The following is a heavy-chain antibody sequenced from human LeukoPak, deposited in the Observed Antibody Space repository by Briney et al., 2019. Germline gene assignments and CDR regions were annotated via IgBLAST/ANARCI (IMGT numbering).Heavy chain of an antibody. D-gene: IGHD5-18*01. J-gene: IGHJ4*02. CDR1: GFTFSSYT. Sequence: GGSLRLSCAVSGFTFSSYTMNWVRQAPGKGLEWVSSIGTSSTYIYYADSVKGRFTISRDNAKNSLYLQMNSLRAEDTAVYYCAREYSSGYGFDYWGQGTPVTVSS. CDR3: AREYSSGYGFDY. CDR2: IGTSSTYI. V-gene: IGHV3-21*01.